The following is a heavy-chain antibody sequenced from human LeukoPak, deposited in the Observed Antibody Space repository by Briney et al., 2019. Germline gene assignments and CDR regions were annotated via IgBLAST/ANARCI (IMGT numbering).Heavy chain of an antibody. V-gene: IGHV3-23*01. CDR1: GFTFSNYA. Sequence: QAGGSLRLSCAASGFTFSNYAMSWVRQAPGKGLEWVSGISGRTGSIYYADSVKGRFTISRDNSKNTLYLQMNSLRAEDTAVYFCTKRDYWGQGTLVTVSS. CDR3: TKRDY. CDR2: ISGRTGSI. J-gene: IGHJ4*02.